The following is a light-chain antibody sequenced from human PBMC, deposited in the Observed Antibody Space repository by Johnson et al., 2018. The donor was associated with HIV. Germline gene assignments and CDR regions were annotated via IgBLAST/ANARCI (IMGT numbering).Light chain of an antibody. CDR2: DNN. CDR3: AAWDSSLSAHYV. Sequence: QSVLTQPPSVSAAPGQKVDISCSGSSSNIESDYVSWYQQLPGTAPKLLIYDNNKRPSGIPDRCSGSKSGTSATLAITGLHIGDEADYYCAAWDSSLSAHYVFGVGTKITVL. J-gene: IGLJ1*01. CDR1: SSNIESDY. V-gene: IGLV1-51*01.